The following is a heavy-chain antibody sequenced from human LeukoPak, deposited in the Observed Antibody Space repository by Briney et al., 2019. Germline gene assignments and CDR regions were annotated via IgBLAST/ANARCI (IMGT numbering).Heavy chain of an antibody. CDR1: GGSISSYY. V-gene: IGHV4-59*01. J-gene: IGHJ6*03. CDR3: ARGGKVGANYYYYYYMDV. CDR2: IYYSGST. Sequence: SETLSLTCTVSGGSISSYYWSWIRQPPGKGLEWIGYIYYSGSTNYNPSLKSRVTISIDTSKNQFSLKLSSVTAADTAVYYCARGGKVGANYYYYYYMDVWGKGTTVTVSS. D-gene: IGHD1-26*01.